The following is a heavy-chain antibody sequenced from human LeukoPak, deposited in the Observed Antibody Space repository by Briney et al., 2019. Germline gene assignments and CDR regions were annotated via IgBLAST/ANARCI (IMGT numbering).Heavy chain of an antibody. D-gene: IGHD3-22*01. CDR3: ARDPGYYDSSGYYYYFDY. CDR1: GFTFSGYY. CDR2: ISSSGSTI. V-gene: IGHV3-11*01. J-gene: IGHJ4*02. Sequence: GGSLRLSCAASGFTFSGYYMSWIRQAPGKGLEWVSYISSSGSTIYYADSVKGRFTISRDNAKNSLYLQMNSLRAEDTAVYYCARDPGYYDSSGYYYYFDYWGQGTLVTVSS.